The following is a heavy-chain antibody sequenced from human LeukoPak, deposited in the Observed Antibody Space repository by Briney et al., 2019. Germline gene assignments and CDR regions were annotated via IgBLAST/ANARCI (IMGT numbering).Heavy chain of an antibody. D-gene: IGHD3-16*01. CDR3: AKDRDMITFGGVDFDY. CDR1: GFTFSSYY. Sequence: PGGSLRLSCAASGFTFSSYYMNWVRQAPGKGLEWVSSISTSSSYIYYADSVKGRFTISRDNSKNTLYLQMNSLRAEDTAVYYCAKDRDMITFGGVDFDYWGQGTLVTVSS. CDR2: ISTSSSYI. V-gene: IGHV3-21*04. J-gene: IGHJ4*02.